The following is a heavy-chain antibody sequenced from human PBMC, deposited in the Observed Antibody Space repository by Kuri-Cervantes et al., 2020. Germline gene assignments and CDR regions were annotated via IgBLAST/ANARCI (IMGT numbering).Heavy chain of an antibody. J-gene: IGHJ4*02. CDR2: IYHSGST. D-gene: IGHD6-13*01. CDR3: ARALIAAAGNFDY. CDR1: GGSISSSNW. Sequence: GSLRLSCAVSGGSISSSNWWSWVRQPPGKGLEWIGEIYHSGSTNYNPSLKSRVTISVDKSKNQFSLKLSSVTAADTAFYYCARALIAAAGNFDYWGQGTLVTVSS. V-gene: IGHV4-4*02.